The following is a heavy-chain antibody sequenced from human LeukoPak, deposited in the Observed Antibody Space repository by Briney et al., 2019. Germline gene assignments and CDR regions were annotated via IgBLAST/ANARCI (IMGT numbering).Heavy chain of an antibody. J-gene: IGHJ4*02. CDR3: ATHLGSGSYIPHAYDY. D-gene: IGHD3-10*01. V-gene: IGHV3-11*04. CDR1: GSTFSDYY. Sequence: GGSLRLSCAASGSTFSDYYMSWLRQAPGKGLEWVSYISSSGSTIYYADSVKGRFTISRDNAKNSLYLQMNSLRAEDTAVYYCATHLGSGSYIPHAYDYWGQGTLVTVSS. CDR2: ISSSGSTI.